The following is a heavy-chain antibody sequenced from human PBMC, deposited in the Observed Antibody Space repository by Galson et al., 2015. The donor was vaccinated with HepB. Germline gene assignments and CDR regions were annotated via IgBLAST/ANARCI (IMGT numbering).Heavy chain of an antibody. J-gene: IGHJ6*02. D-gene: IGHD1-26*01. V-gene: IGHV1-69*13. CDR1: GGTFSIYA. Sequence: SVQVSCKASGGTFSIYAISWVRQAPGQGLEWVGGIIPIFDITNYAQRFEGRVTVTADESTSTAYMEMSSLGSEDTAVYYCARATIEGSKADHFSGSSVGGHGTTVAVSS. CDR2: IIPIFDIT. CDR3: ARATIEGSKADHFSGSSV.